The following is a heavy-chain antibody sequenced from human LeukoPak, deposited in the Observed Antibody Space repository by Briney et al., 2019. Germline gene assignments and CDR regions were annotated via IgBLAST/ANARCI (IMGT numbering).Heavy chain of an antibody. D-gene: IGHD3-10*01. Sequence: SETLSLTCAVYGGSFSGYYWSWIRQPPGKGLEWIGEINHSGSTNYNPSLKSRVTIFVDTSKNQFSLKLSSVTAADTAVYYCARVVDGSGSYDNHDSFDIWGQGTMVTVSS. CDR1: GGSFSGYY. V-gene: IGHV4-34*01. CDR3: ARVVDGSGSYDNHDSFDI. CDR2: INHSGST. J-gene: IGHJ3*02.